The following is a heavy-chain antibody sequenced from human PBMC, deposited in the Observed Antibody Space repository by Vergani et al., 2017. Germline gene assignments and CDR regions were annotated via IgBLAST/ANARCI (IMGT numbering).Heavy chain of an antibody. D-gene: IGHD2-15*01. CDR2: IKSDGRT. V-gene: IGHV3-66*02. CDR3: TRSECSGTTCYSHYFNL. CDR1: GFRVTTYY. J-gene: IGHJ4*01. Sequence: VELLESGGGLAQPGGSLRVSCSASGFRVTTYYMSWVRQAPGKGLEWVSVIKSDGRTSYAESVRGRFTISRDTSRNAVYLQLNSLRVEDTGVYYCTRSECSGTTCYSHYFNLWGHGILVTFSS.